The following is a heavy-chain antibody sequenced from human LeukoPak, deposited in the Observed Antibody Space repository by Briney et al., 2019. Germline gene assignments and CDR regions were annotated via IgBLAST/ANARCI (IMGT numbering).Heavy chain of an antibody. J-gene: IGHJ4*02. CDR3: ARAGYSSSYLDY. D-gene: IGHD6-13*01. Sequence: HPGGFLRLSCAASGFSFSSLPMHWVRQAPGKGLEWVAFISYDESNKYYADSVKGRFTISRDNSKNALYLQMNSLRAEDTAVYYCARAGYSSSYLDYWGQGTLVSVSS. CDR2: ISYDESNK. V-gene: IGHV3-30*04. CDR1: GFSFSSLP.